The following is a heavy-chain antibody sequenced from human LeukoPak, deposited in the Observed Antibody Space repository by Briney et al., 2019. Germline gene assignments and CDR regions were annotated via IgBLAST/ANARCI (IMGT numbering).Heavy chain of an antibody. V-gene: IGHV3-30*18. Sequence: PGRSLRLSCAASGFTFSSYGMHWVRQAPGKGLEWVAVISYDGSNKYYADSVKGRFTISRDNSKNTLYLQMNSLRAEDTAVYYCAKDRNYLWFGELSYFDYWGQGTLVTVSS. CDR2: ISYDGSNK. CDR1: GFTFSSYG. J-gene: IGHJ4*02. CDR3: AKDRNYLWFGELSYFDY. D-gene: IGHD3-10*01.